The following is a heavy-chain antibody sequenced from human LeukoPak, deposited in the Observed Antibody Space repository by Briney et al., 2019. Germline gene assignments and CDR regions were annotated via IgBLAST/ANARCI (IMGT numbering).Heavy chain of an antibody. CDR3: ASQSYARFDP. D-gene: IGHD3-16*01. J-gene: IGHJ5*02. CDR2: IQPDGSEQ. Sequence: GSLRLSCAASGFTFSSNWMSWARQAPGQGLEWVGNIQPDGSEQYPVDSVKGRFTISRDNARNSLLLQLNSLRVEDTAVYYCASQSYARFDPWGQGTLVTVSS. V-gene: IGHV3-7*01. CDR1: GFTFSSNW.